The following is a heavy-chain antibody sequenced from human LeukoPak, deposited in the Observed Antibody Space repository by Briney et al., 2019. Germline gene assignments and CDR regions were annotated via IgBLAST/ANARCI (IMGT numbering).Heavy chain of an antibody. V-gene: IGHV1-69-2*01. CDR1: GYTFTDYY. J-gene: IGHJ5*02. CDR2: VDPEDGET. D-gene: IGHD1-7*01. CDR3: ATVYRDAGTTPGGWFDP. Sequence: GASVKVSCKASGYTFTDYYMHWVQQAPGKGLEWMGRVDPEDGETIYAEKFQGRVTITADTSTDTAYMELSSLRSEDTAVYYCATVYRDAGTTPGGWFDPWGQGTLVTVSS.